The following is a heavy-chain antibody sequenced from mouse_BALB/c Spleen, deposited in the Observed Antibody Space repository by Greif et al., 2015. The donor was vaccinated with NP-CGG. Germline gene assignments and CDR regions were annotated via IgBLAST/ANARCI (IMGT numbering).Heavy chain of an antibody. CDR3: ARSITTGFAY. D-gene: IGHD2-4*01. CDR1: GYSFTSYY. Sequence: VQLQESGPELVKPGASVKISCKASGYSFTSYYIHWVKQRPGQGIEWIGWIFPGSGNTKYNEKFKGKATLTADTSSSTAYMQLSSLTSEDSAVYFCARSITTGFAYWGQGTLVTVSA. V-gene: IGHV1-66*01. CDR2: IFPGSGNT. J-gene: IGHJ3*01.